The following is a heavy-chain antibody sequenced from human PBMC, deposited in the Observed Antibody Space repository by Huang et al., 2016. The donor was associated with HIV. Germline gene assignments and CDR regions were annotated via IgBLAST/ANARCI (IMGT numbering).Heavy chain of an antibody. Sequence: QILLIESGGGVVQPGRSLRLSCAASGFTFSSDGMHWVRQAQVKGLECGAVMSDDEDNKYYADSVRGRFTISRDNSKNTLYLQMNSLRIEDTAVYYCARGPIRFLAWLLNFDYWGQGALVTVSS. J-gene: IGHJ4*02. CDR3: ARGPIRFLAWLLNFDY. CDR1: GFTFSSDG. V-gene: IGHV3-30*03. CDR2: MSDDEDNK. D-gene: IGHD3-3*01.